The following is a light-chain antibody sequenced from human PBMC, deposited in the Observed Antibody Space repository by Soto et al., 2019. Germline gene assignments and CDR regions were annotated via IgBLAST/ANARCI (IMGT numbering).Light chain of an antibody. V-gene: IGLV2-14*01. Sequence: QSALTQPASVSGSPGQSITISCTGTSSDVGGYNYVSWYQQHPGKAPNLMIYEVSNRPSGVSDRFSGSKSGNTASLTISGLPDEDEDDYYCRSYISSSTVVFGGGTKVTVL. CDR3: RSYISSSTVV. CDR2: EVS. J-gene: IGLJ2*01. CDR1: SSDVGGYNY.